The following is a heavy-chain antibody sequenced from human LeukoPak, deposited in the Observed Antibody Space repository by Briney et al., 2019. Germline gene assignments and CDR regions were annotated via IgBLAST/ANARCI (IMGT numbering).Heavy chain of an antibody. V-gene: IGHV3-7*01. CDR1: GFTSRSYW. Sequence: PGGSLRLSCAASGFTSRSYWMSWVRQAPGKGLEWVANINQGGSVKYYVDSVKGRFTISRDDAKNSLHVQMNSLRDEDTAVYYCARVGYSGWNLEYWGQGTLVTVSS. J-gene: IGHJ4*02. D-gene: IGHD5-12*01. CDR3: ARVGYSGWNLEY. CDR2: INQGGSVK.